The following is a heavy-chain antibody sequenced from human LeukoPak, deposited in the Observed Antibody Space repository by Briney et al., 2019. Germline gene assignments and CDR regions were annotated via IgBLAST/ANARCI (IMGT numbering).Heavy chain of an antibody. Sequence: SETLSLTCTVSGYSISSGYYWGWIRQPPGKGLEWIGSIYHSGSTYYNPSLKSRVTISVDTSKNQFSLKLSSVTAADTAVYYCARMRTVTTPVDYWGQGTLVTVSS. V-gene: IGHV4-38-2*02. J-gene: IGHJ4*02. CDR3: ARMRTVTTPVDY. D-gene: IGHD4-17*01. CDR2: IYHSGST. CDR1: GYSISSGYY.